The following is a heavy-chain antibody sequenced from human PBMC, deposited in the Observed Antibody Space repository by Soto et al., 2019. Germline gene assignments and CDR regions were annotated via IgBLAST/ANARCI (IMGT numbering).Heavy chain of an antibody. V-gene: IGHV1-2*02. Sequence: ASVKVSCKASGYTFTGYYINWVRQAPGQGLEWMGWINPNSGGTNYAQKFQGRVTMTGDTSISTAYMDLSRLRSDDTAVYYCARAAGDYDAFDIWGQGTMVTVSS. CDR3: ARAAGDYDAFDI. CDR2: INPNSGGT. CDR1: GYTFTGYY. J-gene: IGHJ3*02. D-gene: IGHD4-17*01.